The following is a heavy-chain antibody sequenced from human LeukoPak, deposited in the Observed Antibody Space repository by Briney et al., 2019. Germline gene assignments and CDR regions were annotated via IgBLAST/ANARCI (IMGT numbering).Heavy chain of an antibody. Sequence: PGGSLRLSCAASGFSVGSTYMTWVRQAPGKGLEWVGRVKRKIDGETTDYAAPVKGRFAISRDDSKNTVYLQMNSLKTEDTAVYYCTTDSAAYWGQGTLVTVSS. CDR3: TTDSAAY. J-gene: IGHJ4*02. CDR1: GFSVGSTY. V-gene: IGHV3-15*01. CDR2: VKRKIDGETT.